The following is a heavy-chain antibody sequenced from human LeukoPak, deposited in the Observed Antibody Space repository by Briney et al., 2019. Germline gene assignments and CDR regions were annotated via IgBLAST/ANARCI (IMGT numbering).Heavy chain of an antibody. CDR1: GFTFSNYG. CDR3: VRYYDSSGYYYPTLFDY. V-gene: IGHV3-23*01. Sequence: PGGSLRLSCGASGFTFSNYGMLWVRQAPGKGLEWVSAISGSGGSTYYADSVKGRFTISRDNSKNTLYLQMNSLRAEDTAVYYCVRYYDSSGYYYPTLFDYWGQGTLVTVSS. J-gene: IGHJ4*02. CDR2: ISGSGGST. D-gene: IGHD3-22*01.